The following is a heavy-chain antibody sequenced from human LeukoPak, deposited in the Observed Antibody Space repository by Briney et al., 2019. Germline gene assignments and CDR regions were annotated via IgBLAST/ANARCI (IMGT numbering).Heavy chain of an antibody. J-gene: IGHJ4*02. CDR1: GFSFNEYW. CDR3: ARDGDGEQAGEYFDY. V-gene: IGHV3-7*01. CDR2: IRGDGSVK. D-gene: IGHD2-21*01. Sequence: PGGSLRLSCAASGFSFNEYWMNWVRQAPGKGLEWVANIRGDGSVKNYVDSVMGRFTISRHNAKDSLSLELNSLRDGDTAVYYCARDGDGEQAGEYFDYWGQGTLVTVSS.